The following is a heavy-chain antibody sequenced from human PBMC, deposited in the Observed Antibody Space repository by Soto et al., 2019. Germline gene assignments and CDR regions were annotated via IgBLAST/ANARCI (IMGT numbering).Heavy chain of an antibody. V-gene: IGHV3-23*01. J-gene: IGHJ6*02. CDR1: GFTFSSYA. Sequence: GGSLRLSCAASGFTFSSYAMSWVRQAPGKGLEWVSSISGSGGSTYYADSVKGRFTISRDNSKNTLYLQMNSLRAEDTAVYYCAKDPIGYYYYGMDVWGQGTMVTVSS. CDR2: ISGSGGST. CDR3: AKDPIGYYYYGMDV.